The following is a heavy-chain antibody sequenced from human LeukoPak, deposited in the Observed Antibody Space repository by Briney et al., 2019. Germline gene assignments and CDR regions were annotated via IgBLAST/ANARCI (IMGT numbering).Heavy chain of an antibody. CDR3: ARLGYYDSSALP. CDR2: IYYNGST. J-gene: IGHJ5*02. CDR1: GGSISSSSYY. D-gene: IGHD3-22*01. V-gene: IGHV4-39*01. Sequence: SETLSLTCTVSGGSISSSSYYWGWIRQPPGEGLEWIGSIYYNGSTYYNPSLKSRVTISVDTSKNQFSLKLSSVTAADTAVYYCARLGYYDSSALPWGQGTLVTVSS.